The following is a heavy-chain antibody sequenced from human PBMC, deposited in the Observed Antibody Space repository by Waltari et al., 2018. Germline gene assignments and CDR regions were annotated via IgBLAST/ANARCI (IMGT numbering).Heavy chain of an antibody. CDR1: GYTLTSYD. J-gene: IGHJ3*02. D-gene: IGHD4-17*01. CDR3: ARGGDYGGNSDAFDI. V-gene: IGHV1-8*01. CDR2: INPNNGNT. Sequence: QVQLVQSGAEVKKPGASVKVSCKASGYTLTSYDINWVRQATGQGLEWMGWINPNNGNTGYAQNFHGRVTMTRHTSISTAYMELSSLRSEDTAVYYCARGGDYGGNSDAFDIWGQGTMVTVSS.